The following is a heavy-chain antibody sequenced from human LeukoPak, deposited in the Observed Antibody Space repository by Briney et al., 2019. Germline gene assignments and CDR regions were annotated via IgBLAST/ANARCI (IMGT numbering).Heavy chain of an antibody. V-gene: IGHV3-23*01. CDR1: GFTFSSFA. J-gene: IGHJ4*02. CDR2: ISGSGGST. Sequence: PGGSLRHSCAASGFTFSSFAMSWVRQAPQKGLEWVSAISGSGGSTYYADSVKGRFTISRDNSKNTLYLQMNSLRAEDTAVYYCAKSLSGSYQFDYWGQGTLVTVSS. D-gene: IGHD1-26*01. CDR3: AKSLSGSYQFDY.